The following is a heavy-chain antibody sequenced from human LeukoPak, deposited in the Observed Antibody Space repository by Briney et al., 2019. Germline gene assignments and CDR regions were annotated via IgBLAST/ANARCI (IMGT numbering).Heavy chain of an antibody. D-gene: IGHD3-10*01. CDR1: GYGFTTYW. CDR3: ATLYYYGSGSYIRAFDH. CDR2: IHPGDSDT. V-gene: IGHV5-51*01. J-gene: IGHJ4*02. Sequence: GESLKISCKGSGYGFTTYWMGWVRQMPGKGLEWMGIIHPGDSDTRYSPSFQGQVTTSADKSISTAYLQWSSLKASDTAIYYCATLYYYGSGSYIRAFDHWGQGTLVTVS.